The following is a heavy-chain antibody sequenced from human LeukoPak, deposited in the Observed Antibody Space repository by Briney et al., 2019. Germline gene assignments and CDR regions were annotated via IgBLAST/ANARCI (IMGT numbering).Heavy chain of an antibody. CDR3: AKASGYSYGYPFDY. CDR1: GFTLSSYA. J-gene: IGHJ4*02. CDR2: ISGSGDST. D-gene: IGHD5-18*01. Sequence: GGSLRLSCAASGFTLSSYAMSWVRQAPWKGLEWVSVISGSGDSTYYADSVKGRHTISRDNSKNTLYLQMNSLRAEDTAVYYCAKASGYSYGYPFDYWGQGTLGTVSS. V-gene: IGHV3-23*01.